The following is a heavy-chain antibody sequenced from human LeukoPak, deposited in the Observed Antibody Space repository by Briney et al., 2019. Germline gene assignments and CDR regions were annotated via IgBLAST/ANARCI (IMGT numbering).Heavy chain of an antibody. CDR1: GISFSNYW. CDR3: AKDASRGAVAGQFDY. CDR2: FNSDGSNT. V-gene: IGHV3-74*01. D-gene: IGHD6-19*01. Sequence: PGGSLRLSCAASGISFSNYWMHWVRQAPGKGLVWVSRFNSDGSNTIYADSVKGRFTISRDNSENTLYLQMNSLRAEDTAVYYCAKDASRGAVAGQFDYWGQGTLVTVSS. J-gene: IGHJ4*02.